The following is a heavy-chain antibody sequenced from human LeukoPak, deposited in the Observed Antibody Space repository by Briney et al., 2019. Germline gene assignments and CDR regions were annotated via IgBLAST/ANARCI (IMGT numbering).Heavy chain of an antibody. V-gene: IGHV1-18*01. CDR3: ARGLGVVTAQSEQPKPRYFDL. D-gene: IGHD2-21*02. CDR1: GYIFTTYG. CDR2: ISAYIGNT. J-gene: IGHJ2*01. Sequence: ASVKVSCKTSGYIFTTYGISWVRQAPGQGLEWMGWISAYIGNTNYAQNLQGRVTMTTDTSTSTAYMELRSLRSDDTAVYYCARGLGVVTAQSEQPKPRYFDLWGRGTQVTVSS.